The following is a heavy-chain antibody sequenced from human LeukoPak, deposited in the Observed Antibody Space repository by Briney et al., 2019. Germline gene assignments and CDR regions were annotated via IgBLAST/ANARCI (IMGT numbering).Heavy chain of an antibody. CDR3: ASFPNAAAGPDYYYYGMDV. J-gene: IGHJ6*02. CDR2: ISAYNGNT. D-gene: IGHD6-13*01. CDR1: GYTFTSYG. V-gene: IGHV1-18*01. Sequence: ASVKVSCKASGYTFTSYGISWVRQAPGQGLEWMGWISAYNGNTNYAQKLQGRVTMTTDTSTSTAYMELRSLRSDDTAVYYCASFPNAAAGPDYYYYGMDVWGQGTRVTFSS.